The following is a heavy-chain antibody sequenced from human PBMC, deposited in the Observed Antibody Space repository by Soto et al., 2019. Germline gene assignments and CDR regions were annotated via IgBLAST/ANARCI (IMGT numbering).Heavy chain of an antibody. J-gene: IGHJ4*02. CDR1: GFTFTSHN. Sequence: EVQLVESGGGLVQPGGSLRLSCTASGFTFTSHNLAWVRQAPGKGLEWVSYIRGSGDSIYYADSVRGRFTISRDNAKDSLYLQMNSLRDEDTAVYYCARDPAVGSSGWYYCDYWGQGALVTVSS. D-gene: IGHD6-19*01. V-gene: IGHV3-48*02. CDR2: IRGSGDSI. CDR3: ARDPAVGSSGWYYCDY.